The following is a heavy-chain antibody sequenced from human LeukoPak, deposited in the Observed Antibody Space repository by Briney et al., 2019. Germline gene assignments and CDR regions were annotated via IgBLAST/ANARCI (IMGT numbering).Heavy chain of an antibody. D-gene: IGHD6-19*01. CDR3: ARHDSPYTSGCPFDY. CDR2: INHSGST. J-gene: IGHJ4*02. V-gene: IGHV4-34*01. CDR1: GGSFSGYY. Sequence: SETLSLTCAVYGGSFSGYYWSWIRQPPGKGLEWIGEINHSGSTNYNPSLKSRVTISVDTSKNQFSLKLSSVTAADTAVYYCARHDSPYTSGCPFDYWGQGTLVTVSS.